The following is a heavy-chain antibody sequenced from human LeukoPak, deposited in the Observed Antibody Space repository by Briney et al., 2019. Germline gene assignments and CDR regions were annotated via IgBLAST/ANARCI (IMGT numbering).Heavy chain of an antibody. CDR3: ARDPYDSSWGLCYFDY. J-gene: IGHJ4*02. D-gene: IGHD3-22*01. CDR2: IKQDGSEK. Sequence: GGSLRLSCAASGFTFSSHWMSWIRQAPGKGLEWVANIKQDGSEKNYVDSVKGRFTISRDNAKNSLYLEMNSQRAEDTAVYYCARDPYDSSWGLCYFDYWGQGNLVTVSS. V-gene: IGHV3-7*04. CDR1: GFTFSSHW.